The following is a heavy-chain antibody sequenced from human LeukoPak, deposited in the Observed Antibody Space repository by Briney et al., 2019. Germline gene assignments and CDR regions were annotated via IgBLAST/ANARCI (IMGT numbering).Heavy chain of an antibody. CDR1: GFTFNTYS. V-gene: IGHV3-21*01. D-gene: IGHD3-10*02. J-gene: IGHJ6*04. Sequence: GGSLRLSCAASGFTFNTYSMNWVRLAPGKGLEWVSSITSGSTSMYYADSVKGRFTISRDNAKNSLYLQMNSLRAEDTAVYYCAELGITMIGGVWGKGTTVTISS. CDR2: ITSGSTSM. CDR3: AELGITMIGGV.